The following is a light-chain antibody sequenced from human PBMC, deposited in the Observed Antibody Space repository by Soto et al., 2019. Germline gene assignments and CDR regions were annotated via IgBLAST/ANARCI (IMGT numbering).Light chain of an antibody. CDR2: GAS. V-gene: IGKV3-15*01. Sequence: EIVMTQSPATLSVSPGERATLSCRASQSVSSNLAWYQQKPGQAPRLLIYGASTRATGIPARFSGSGSGTEFTLTISSLQPEDFAVYYCQQYNNWPLTFGQGTKVEI. CDR1: QSVSSN. J-gene: IGKJ1*01. CDR3: QQYNNWPLT.